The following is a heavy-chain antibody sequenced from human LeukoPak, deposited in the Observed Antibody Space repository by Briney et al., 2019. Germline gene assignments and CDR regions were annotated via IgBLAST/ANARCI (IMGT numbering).Heavy chain of an antibody. CDR2: IIPIFGTA. D-gene: IGHD4-23*01. Sequence: SVKVSCKASGGTFSSYAISWVRQAPGQGLEWMGGIIPIFGTANYAQKFQGRVTITADESTSTAYMELSSLRSEDTAVYYCASEGGTTVVTPRPYYYGMDVWGQGTTVTVSS. V-gene: IGHV1-69*13. CDR1: GGTFSSYA. J-gene: IGHJ6*02. CDR3: ASEGGTTVVTPRPYYYGMDV.